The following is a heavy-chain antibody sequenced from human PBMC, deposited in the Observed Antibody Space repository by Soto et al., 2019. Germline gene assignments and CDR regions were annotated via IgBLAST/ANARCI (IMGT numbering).Heavy chain of an antibody. V-gene: IGHV4-59*01. CDR1: GTSIRGYY. CDR3: AREVSSFGSNHFDS. J-gene: IGHJ4*02. D-gene: IGHD3-10*01. CDR2: IYYTGTT. Sequence: SETLSLTCSVSGTSIRGYYRTWIRQPPGKGLEWIGYIYYTGTTKYNPSLKSRVTISVDTSKNQFSLRLNSVTAADTAVYYCAREVSSFGSNHFDSWGQGALVTVS.